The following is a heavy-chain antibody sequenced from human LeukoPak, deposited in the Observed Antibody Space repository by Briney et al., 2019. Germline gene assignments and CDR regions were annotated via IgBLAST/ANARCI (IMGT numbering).Heavy chain of an antibody. Sequence: ASVKVSCKASGGTFISYAISWVRQAPGQGLEWMGGIIPIFGTANYAQKFQGRVTITADESTSTAYMELSSLRSEDTAVYYCARVPSGSYYVDYWGQGTLVTVSS. V-gene: IGHV1-69*13. D-gene: IGHD1-26*01. J-gene: IGHJ4*02. CDR3: ARVPSGSYYVDY. CDR1: GGTFISYA. CDR2: IIPIFGTA.